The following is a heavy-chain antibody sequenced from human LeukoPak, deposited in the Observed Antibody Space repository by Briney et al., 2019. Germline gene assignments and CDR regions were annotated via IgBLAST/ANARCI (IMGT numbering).Heavy chain of an antibody. D-gene: IGHD5-18*01. Sequence: GKSLRLSCTASGFTFSDYAMSWVRQGPGKGLEWVSGITRNGGSTYYADSVKGRFTISRDNSENTLYMQLNSLRVEDTAVYYCAKSRGNIYVGDAFDIWGQGTLVTVSS. V-gene: IGHV3-23*01. CDR3: AKSRGNIYVGDAFDI. CDR2: ITRNGGST. J-gene: IGHJ3*02. CDR1: GFTFSDYA.